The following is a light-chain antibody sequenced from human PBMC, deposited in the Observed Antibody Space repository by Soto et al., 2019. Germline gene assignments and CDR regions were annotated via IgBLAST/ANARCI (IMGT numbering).Light chain of an antibody. V-gene: IGLV2-8*01. Sequence: QSVLTQPPSASGSPGQSVTISCTGTSSDVGGYNYVSWYQQHPGKAPKLMIYEVSKRPSGVPDRFSGSKSGNTASLTVSGLQAGDEADYYFSSYAVSNNFVIFGGGTKLTVL. J-gene: IGLJ2*01. CDR3: SSYAVSNNFVI. CDR1: SSDVGGYNY. CDR2: EVS.